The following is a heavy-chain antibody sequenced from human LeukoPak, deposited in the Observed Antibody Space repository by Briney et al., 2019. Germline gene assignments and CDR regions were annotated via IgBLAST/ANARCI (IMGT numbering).Heavy chain of an antibody. CDR3: AELGITMIGGV. CDR1: GFTFSSYS. V-gene: IGHV3-48*04. J-gene: IGHJ6*04. D-gene: IGHD3-10*02. CDR2: ISSSGSTI. Sequence: GRSLRLSCAASGFTFSSYSMNWVRQAPGKGLEWVSYISSSGSTIYYADSVKGRFTISRDNAKNSLYLQMNSLRAEDTAVYYCAELGITMIGGVWGKGTTVTISS.